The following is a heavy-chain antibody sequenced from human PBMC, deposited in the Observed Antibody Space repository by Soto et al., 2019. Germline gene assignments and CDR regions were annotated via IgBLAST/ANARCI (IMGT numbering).Heavy chain of an antibody. CDR1: GFTFSTYA. Sequence: EVQLLESGGGLVQPGGSLRVSCAASGFTFSTYALGWVRQAPGKGLEWVSAISGNGGTTYYSDSVKGRFSISRDNSKNTLYLQMNSLRAEDTAVYYCVKALYGGAEYWGQGTLVTVSS. CDR3: VKALYGGAEY. V-gene: IGHV3-23*01. J-gene: IGHJ4*02. CDR2: ISGNGGTT. D-gene: IGHD4-17*01.